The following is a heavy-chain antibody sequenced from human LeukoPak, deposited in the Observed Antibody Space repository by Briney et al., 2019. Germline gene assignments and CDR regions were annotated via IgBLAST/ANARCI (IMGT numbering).Heavy chain of an antibody. CDR3: ARHNWGDSFDY. CDR2: IYYSGNT. CDR1: GGSISSYY. D-gene: IGHD7-27*01. Sequence: PSETLSLTCTVSGGSISSYYWSWIRQPPGKGLEWIGYIYYSGNTNYNPSLKSRVTISVDTSKNQFSLKLSSVTAADTAVYFCARHNWGDSFDYWGQGTLVTVSS. V-gene: IGHV4-59*08. J-gene: IGHJ4*02.